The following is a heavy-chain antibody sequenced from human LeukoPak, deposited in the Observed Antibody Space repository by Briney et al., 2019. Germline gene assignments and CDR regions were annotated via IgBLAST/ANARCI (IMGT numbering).Heavy chain of an antibody. CDR2: ISSSGSTI. J-gene: IGHJ5*02. V-gene: IGHV3-48*03. D-gene: IGHD5-12*01. Sequence: GGSLRLSCAASGFTFSSYEMNWVRQAPGKGLEWVSYISSSGSTIYYADSVKGRFTISRDNAKNSLYLQMNSLRAEDTAVYYCARGSQRVASQDNWFDPWGQGTLVTVSS. CDR1: GFTFSSYE. CDR3: ARGSQRVASQDNWFDP.